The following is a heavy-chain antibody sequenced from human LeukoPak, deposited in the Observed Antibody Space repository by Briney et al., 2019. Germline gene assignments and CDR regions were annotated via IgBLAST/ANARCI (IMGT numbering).Heavy chain of an antibody. CDR1: GFTFSGYW. J-gene: IGHJ4*02. CDR2: IKEDGSDK. CDR3: ARAAGYSSSWYQAPDSYFDY. V-gene: IGHV3-7*04. Sequence: GGSLRLSCAASGFTFSGYWMAWVRQAPGKGLEWVANIKEDGSDKYYVDSVKGRFTISRDNAKNSLYLQMNSLRAEDTAVYYCARAAGYSSSWYQAPDSYFDYWGQGTLVTVSS. D-gene: IGHD6-13*01.